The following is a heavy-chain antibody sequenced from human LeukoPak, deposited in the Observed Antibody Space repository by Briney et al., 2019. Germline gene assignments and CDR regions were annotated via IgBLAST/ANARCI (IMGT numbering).Heavy chain of an antibody. CDR1: GGTFSSYA. J-gene: IGHJ4*02. Sequence: SVKVSCKASGGTFSSYAISWVRQAPGQGLEWMGGIIPIFGTANYAQKFQGRVTITADESTSTAYMELSSLRAEDTAVYYCAKIYGDYSPTGDDYWGQGTLVTVSS. V-gene: IGHV1-69*13. CDR2: IIPIFGTA. D-gene: IGHD4-17*01. CDR3: AKIYGDYSPTGDDY.